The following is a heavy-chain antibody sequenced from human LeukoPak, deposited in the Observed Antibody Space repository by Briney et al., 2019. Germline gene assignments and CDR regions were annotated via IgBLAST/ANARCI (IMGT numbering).Heavy chain of an antibody. CDR3: VRHDFWSGFKGGDY. D-gene: IGHD3-3*01. CDR1: GFAFSSYS. CDR2: ISSLSGTI. V-gene: IGHV3-48*01. J-gene: IGHJ4*02. Sequence: GGSLTLSCAASGFAFSSYSMNWVHQAPGEGLEWVSYISSLSGTIYYADSVKGRFTISRDNAKNSLYLQMNSLRAEDTAFYYCVRHDFWSGFKGGDYWGQGTLVTVSS.